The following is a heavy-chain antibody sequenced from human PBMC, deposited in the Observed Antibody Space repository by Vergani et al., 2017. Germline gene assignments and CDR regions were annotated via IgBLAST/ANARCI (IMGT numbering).Heavy chain of an antibody. CDR3: SRIQNSEEAYFDY. V-gene: IGHV2-70*15. D-gene: IGHD1/OR15-1a*01. Sequence: QVTLRESGPALLKPTQSLTLTCTFSGFSLSTSGMCVSWIRQPPGKALECLARIDWDNDKYYSTSLKTRLTISKDTSKKQVILTLTNMDPVDTATYYCSRIQNSEEAYFDYWGQGTLVTVSS. CDR2: IDWDNDK. CDR1: GFSLSTSGMC. J-gene: IGHJ4*02.